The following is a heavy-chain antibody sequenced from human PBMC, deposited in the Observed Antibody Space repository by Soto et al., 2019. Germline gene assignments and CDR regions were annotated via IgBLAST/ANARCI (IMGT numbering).Heavy chain of an antibody. CDR1: GGSFSGYY. D-gene: IGHD2-15*01. J-gene: IGHJ6*02. CDR2: INHRGIT. Sequence: SETLSVTCAVSGGSFSGYYWSWFRQPPGKGLEGIGKINHRGITNYNSSLMSRVTISLETSKNQFSLNLISVTAAHTAVYYCVSTMRVVASTRPSTSFATDVWGQATTVTV. CDR3: VSTMRVVASTRPSTSFATDV. V-gene: IGHV4-34*01.